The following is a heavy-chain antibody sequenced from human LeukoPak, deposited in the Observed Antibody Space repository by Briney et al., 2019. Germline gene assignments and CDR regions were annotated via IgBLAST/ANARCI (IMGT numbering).Heavy chain of an antibody. Sequence: GSVKVSCKASGYTFTTYDINWVRQATGQGLEWMGWMNPNSANTGYAQKFQGRVTMTRNTSISTAYMELRSLRSDDTAVYYCARGRGALFDDWGQGTLVTVSS. D-gene: IGHD3-10*01. J-gene: IGHJ4*02. CDR2: MNPNSANT. CDR1: GYTFTTYD. V-gene: IGHV1-8*01. CDR3: ARGRGALFDD.